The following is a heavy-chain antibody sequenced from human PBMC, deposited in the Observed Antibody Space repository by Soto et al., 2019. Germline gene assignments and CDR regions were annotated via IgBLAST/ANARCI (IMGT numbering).Heavy chain of an antibody. Sequence: GESLKISCNGSGYSFTSYWIGWVRQMPGKGLEWMGIIYPGDSDTRYSPSFQGQVTISADKSISTAYLQWSSLKASDTAMYYCERCRKFFGVVIPFVPWGEATPVPV. CDR2: IYPGDSDT. D-gene: IGHD3-3*01. V-gene: IGHV5-51*01. CDR3: ERCRKFFGVVIPFVP. CDR1: GYSFTSYW. J-gene: IGHJ5*02.